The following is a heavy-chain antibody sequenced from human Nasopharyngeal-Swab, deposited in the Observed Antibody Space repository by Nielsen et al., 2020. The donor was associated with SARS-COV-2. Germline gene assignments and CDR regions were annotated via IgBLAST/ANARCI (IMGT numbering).Heavy chain of an antibody. D-gene: IGHD6-13*01. CDR3: ARERGSSLGSYYYGMDV. CDR1: GGYISTYY. CDR2: IYISGST. Sequence: SETLSLTCTVSGGYISTYYWTWIRQPAGKGLEWIGRIYISGSTNYNPSLNSRLTMSVGTSKNQFSLKLSSVTAADTAVYYCARERGSSLGSYYYGMDVWGQGTTVTVSS. V-gene: IGHV4-4*07. J-gene: IGHJ6*02.